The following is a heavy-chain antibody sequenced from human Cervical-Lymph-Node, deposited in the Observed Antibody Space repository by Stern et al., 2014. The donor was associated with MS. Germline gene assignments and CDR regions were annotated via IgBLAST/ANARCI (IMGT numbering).Heavy chain of an antibody. CDR3: ARQPDYSDFLDF. CDR1: GYNFIDHA. V-gene: IGHV1-3*01. Sequence: VQLVQSGAEVKKPGASMTISCKTSGYNFIDHAIHWVRQAPGQRLEWMGWINGGTGTTKYSQKFQGRVSFTRDKAASAAYMDLSSLSPDDTAVYYCARQPDYSDFLDFWGQGTLVTVSS. D-gene: IGHD4-11*01. CDR2: INGGTGTT. J-gene: IGHJ4*02.